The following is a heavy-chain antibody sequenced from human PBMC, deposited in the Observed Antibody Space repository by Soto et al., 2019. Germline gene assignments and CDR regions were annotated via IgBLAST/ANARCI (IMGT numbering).Heavy chain of an antibody. D-gene: IGHD3-3*01. J-gene: IGHJ4*02. V-gene: IGHV1-8*01. CDR3: ARAGFWSGYFDY. CDR1: GYTFTSYD. Sequence: EASVKVSCKASGYTFTSYDINWVRQATGQGLEWMGWMNPNSGNTGYAQKFQGRVTMTRNTSISTAYMELSSLRSEDTAVYYCARAGFWSGYFDYWGQGTLVTVSS. CDR2: MNPNSGNT.